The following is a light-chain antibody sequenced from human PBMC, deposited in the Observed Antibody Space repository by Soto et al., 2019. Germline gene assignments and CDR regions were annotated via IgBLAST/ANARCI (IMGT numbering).Light chain of an antibody. CDR2: AAS. J-gene: IGKJ4*01. CDR3: QQSYSGPLT. CDR1: QSISSY. Sequence: DIQMTQSPSSLSASVGDRVTITCRASQSISSYLNWYQQKPGKAPKVLIYAASSLQSGVPSRFSGIGSGTDFTLSSSSLQPEDFATYYCQQSYSGPLTFGGGTKVESK. V-gene: IGKV1-39*01.